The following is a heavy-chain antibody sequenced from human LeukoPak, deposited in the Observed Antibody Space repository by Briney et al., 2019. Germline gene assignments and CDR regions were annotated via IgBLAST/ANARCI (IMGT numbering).Heavy chain of an antibody. Sequence: GGSLRLSCAASGFTFSSYEMNWVRQAPGKGLEWVSYISSSGSTIYYADSVKGRFTISRDNAKNTLYLQMNSLRAEDTAVYYCTRDTFGGRDYWGQGTLVTVSP. CDR3: TRDTFGGRDY. D-gene: IGHD1-26*01. J-gene: IGHJ4*02. CDR1: GFTFSSYE. CDR2: ISSSGSTI. V-gene: IGHV3-48*03.